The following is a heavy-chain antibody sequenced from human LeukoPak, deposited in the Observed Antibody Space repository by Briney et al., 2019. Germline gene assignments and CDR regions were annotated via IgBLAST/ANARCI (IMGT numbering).Heavy chain of an antibody. V-gene: IGHV3-48*01. CDR2: ISSSSSTI. CDR3: ARDRFVDYYGSGSLRKYFDY. D-gene: IGHD3-10*01. CDR1: GFTFSSYS. Sequence: GGSLRLSCAASGFTFSSYSMNWVRQAPGKGLEWVSYISSSSSTIYYADSVKGRFTIFRDNAKNSLYLQMNSLRAEDTAVYYCARDRFVDYYGSGSLRKYFDYWGQGTLVTVSS. J-gene: IGHJ4*02.